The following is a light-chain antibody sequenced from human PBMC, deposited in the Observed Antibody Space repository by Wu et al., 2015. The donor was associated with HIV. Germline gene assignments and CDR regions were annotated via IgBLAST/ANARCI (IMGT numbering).Light chain of an antibody. CDR2: ATS. CDR1: QGISKS. V-gene: IGKV1-NL1*01. CDR3: QQYYSTPLT. Sequence: DIQMTQSPSSLSASVGDRVTITCRASQGISKSLAWYQQKPGKAPKLLLYATSRLESGVPSRFSGSGSVTDCTLTISSLQPEDFVTYYCQQYYSTPLTFGGGTKVEIK. J-gene: IGKJ4*01.